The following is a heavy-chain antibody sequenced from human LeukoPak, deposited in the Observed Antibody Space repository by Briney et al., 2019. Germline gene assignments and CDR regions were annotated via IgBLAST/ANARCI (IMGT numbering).Heavy chain of an antibody. CDR2: IYYSGST. J-gene: IGHJ2*01. CDR1: GGSISSYY. Sequence: SETLSLTCTVSGGSISSYYWSWIRQPPGKGLEWIGYIYYSGSTNYNPSLKSRVTISVDTSKNQFSLKLSSVTAADTAVYYCAREREIEGLPLDLWGRGTLVTVSS. CDR3: AREREIEGLPLDL. V-gene: IGHV4-59*01. D-gene: IGHD4-11*01.